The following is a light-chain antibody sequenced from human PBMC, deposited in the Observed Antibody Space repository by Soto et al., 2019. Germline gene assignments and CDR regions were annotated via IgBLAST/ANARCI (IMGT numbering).Light chain of an antibody. CDR2: GAS. CDR1: QSVSSN. Sequence: EIVMTQSPATLSVSPGERATLSCRASQSVSSNLAWYQQKPGQAPRLLIYGASTRATGIPARFSGSGSGTEFTLTICRLQSEDFALYYCQQYNNWPLTFGGGTKVEIK. V-gene: IGKV3-15*01. CDR3: QQYNNWPLT. J-gene: IGKJ4*01.